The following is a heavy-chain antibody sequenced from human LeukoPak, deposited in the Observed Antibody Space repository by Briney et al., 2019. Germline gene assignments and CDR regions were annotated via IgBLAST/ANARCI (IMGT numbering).Heavy chain of an antibody. V-gene: IGHV4-61*02. D-gene: IGHD6-19*01. CDR1: AGSINSGSYY. J-gene: IGHJ4*02. CDR2: IYSSGST. Sequence: SETLSLTCSVSAGSINSGSYYWNWIRQPAGKGLEWIGRIYSSGSTNYNPSLKSRVTISVDTSKNQFSLKLRSVTAADAAVYYCARYEAVAGVFDYWGQGTLVTVSS. CDR3: ARYEAVAGVFDY.